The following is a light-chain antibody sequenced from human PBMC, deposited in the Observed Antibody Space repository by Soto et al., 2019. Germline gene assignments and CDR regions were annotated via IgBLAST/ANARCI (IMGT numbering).Light chain of an antibody. CDR3: QQSYSSPPT. J-gene: IGKJ1*01. CDR2: AAS. V-gene: IGKV1-39*01. Sequence: DSQMTQSPASLSASLEDRVIITCRASQSISNHLNWYQQKPGKAPKLLIFAASSLQSGVPSRFSGSRSGPDFTLTISSLQPEDFEPYYCQQSYSSPPTFGQGTKVDIK. CDR1: QSISNH.